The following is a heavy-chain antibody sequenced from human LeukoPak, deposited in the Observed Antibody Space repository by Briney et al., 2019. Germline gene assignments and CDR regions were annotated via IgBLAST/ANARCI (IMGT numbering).Heavy chain of an antibody. CDR1: GFTFSSYA. CDR2: ISDSGGST. V-gene: IGHV3-23*01. Sequence: PGGPLRLSCAASGFTFSSYAMSWVRQAPGKGLEWVSAISDSGGSTYYAYSVKGRFTISRDKSKNTLSLQMNSLRAEDTAVYFCAKDSTFDFWSGYRTHWGQGTLVTVSS. CDR3: AKDSTFDFWSGYRTH. D-gene: IGHD3-3*01. J-gene: IGHJ4*02.